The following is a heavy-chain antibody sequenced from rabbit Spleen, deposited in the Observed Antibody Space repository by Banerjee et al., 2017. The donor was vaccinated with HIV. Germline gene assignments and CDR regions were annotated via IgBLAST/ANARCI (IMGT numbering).Heavy chain of an antibody. CDR1: GFSFSSHLY. D-gene: IGHD8-1*01. Sequence: QSLEESGGDLVKPGASLTLTCTASGFSFSSHLYMCWVRQAPGKGLELIACIYGATGSSAWYANWAKGRFTISKTSSTTVTLQMNSLTSADTATYFCARGPPYAGNTYASPFNLWGPGTLVTVS. CDR3: ARGPPYAGNTYASPFNL. J-gene: IGHJ4*01. CDR2: IYGATGSSA. V-gene: IGHV1S40*01.